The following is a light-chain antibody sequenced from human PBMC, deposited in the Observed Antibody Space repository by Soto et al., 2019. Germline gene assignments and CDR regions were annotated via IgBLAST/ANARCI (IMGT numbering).Light chain of an antibody. CDR3: QQYNKWRT. CDR2: GAS. CDR1: ESVSSN. V-gene: IGKV3-15*01. Sequence: EILMTQSPATLSVSPGERATLSCGASESVSSNLAWYQQKPGQAPRLLIYGASTRATGIPARISGSGSGTEFTLTISSMKSEDFAVYYCQQYNKWRTFGQGTKVDIK. J-gene: IGKJ1*01.